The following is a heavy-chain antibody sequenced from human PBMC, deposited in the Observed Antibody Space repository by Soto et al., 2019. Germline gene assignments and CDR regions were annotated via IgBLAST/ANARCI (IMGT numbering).Heavy chain of an antibody. V-gene: IGHV2-5*02. CDR2: IYWDDDK. Sequence: QITLKESGPTVVKPTETLTLTCTFSGFSLTTSGVGVGWVRQSPGKAPEWLALIYWDDDKRYSTSLKSSLPITKDTSKNQVVLTMANVDPADTATYYCAHRVLRTVFGLVTTTAIYFDFWGQGTPVVVSS. CDR3: AHRVLRTVFGLVTTTAIYFDF. CDR1: GFSLTTSGVG. D-gene: IGHD3-3*01. J-gene: IGHJ4*02.